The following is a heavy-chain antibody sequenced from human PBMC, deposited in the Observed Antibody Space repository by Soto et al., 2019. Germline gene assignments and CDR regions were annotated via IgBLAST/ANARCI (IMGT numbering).Heavy chain of an antibody. CDR2: IKSKTDGGTT. Sequence: GGSLRLSCAASGFTFSNAWMNWVRQAPGKGLEWVGRIKSKTDGGTTDYAAPVKGRFTISRDDSKNTLYLQMNSLKTEDTAVYYCTTAYYYGSGSYYNVYYYGMDVWGQGTTVTVSS. V-gene: IGHV3-15*07. D-gene: IGHD3-10*01. J-gene: IGHJ6*02. CDR3: TTAYYYGSGSYYNVYYYGMDV. CDR1: GFTFSNAW.